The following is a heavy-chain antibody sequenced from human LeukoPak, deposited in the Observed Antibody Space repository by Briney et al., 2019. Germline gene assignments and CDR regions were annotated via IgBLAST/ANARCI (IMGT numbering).Heavy chain of an antibody. CDR2: IYSGDNT. Sequence: GGSLRLSCAASGFTVSNNYMSWVRQSPGKGLEWVSVIYSGDNTYYVESVKGRFTISRDNSKNTLFLQMNRLRAEDTAVYYCAGRRVLDASFDYWGQGTLVTVSS. D-gene: IGHD3-16*01. CDR3: AGRRVLDASFDY. J-gene: IGHJ4*02. V-gene: IGHV3-66*02. CDR1: GFTVSNNY.